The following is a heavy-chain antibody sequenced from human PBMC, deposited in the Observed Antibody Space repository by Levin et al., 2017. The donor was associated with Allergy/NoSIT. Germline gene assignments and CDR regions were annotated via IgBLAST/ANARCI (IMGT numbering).Heavy chain of an antibody. CDR1: GYTFTSYY. CDR2: INPSGGST. Sequence: GESLKISCKASGYTFTSYYMHWVRQAPGQGLEWMGIINPSGGSTSYAQKFQGRVTMTRDTSTSTVYMELSSLRSEDTAVYYCARDRGKSLHLGELFPWGQGTLVTVSS. V-gene: IGHV1-46*01. J-gene: IGHJ5*02. D-gene: IGHD3-16*01. CDR3: ARDRGKSLHLGELFP.